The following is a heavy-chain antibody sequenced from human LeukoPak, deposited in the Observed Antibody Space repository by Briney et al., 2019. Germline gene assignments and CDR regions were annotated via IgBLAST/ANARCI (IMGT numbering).Heavy chain of an antibody. Sequence: GGSLRLSCAASGVTFSDHYRSLIRQAPGKGLEWISYISSSGISIYYADSVKGRFTVSRDNAKNSLFLQMSSLRAEDTAVYYFARDPFYYDSSAYFSNFDYWGQGALVTVSS. J-gene: IGHJ4*02. CDR1: GVTFSDHY. CDR3: ARDPFYYDSSAYFSNFDY. CDR2: ISSSGISI. D-gene: IGHD3-22*01. V-gene: IGHV3-11*01.